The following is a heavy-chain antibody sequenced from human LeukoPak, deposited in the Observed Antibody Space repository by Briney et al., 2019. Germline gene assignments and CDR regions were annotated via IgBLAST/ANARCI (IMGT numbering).Heavy chain of an antibody. CDR2: IYYSGSA. CDR1: GGSISSGDYF. J-gene: IGHJ3*01. CDR3: ARDPHYHDRSGSFV. Sequence: PSETLSLTCTVSGGSISSGDYFWSWIRQSPGKGLEWIGYIYYSGSAHYNSSLKSRVTISVDTSKNHFSLKLSPVTAADTAVYYCARDPHYHDRSGSFVWGQGTMVTVSS. V-gene: IGHV4-30-4*08. D-gene: IGHD3-22*01.